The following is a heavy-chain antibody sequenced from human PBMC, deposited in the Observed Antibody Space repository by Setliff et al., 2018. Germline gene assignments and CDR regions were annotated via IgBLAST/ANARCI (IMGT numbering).Heavy chain of an antibody. CDR1: GYTSINYG. CDR3: ARDTHQWDPLYFDS. J-gene: IGHJ4*02. D-gene: IGHD1-26*01. V-gene: IGHV1-18*01. Sequence: GASVKVSCKASGYTSINYGISWVRQAPGQGLEWMGWISGSTDSTNYAQKFRGRVTLTKDTSTNTKYMELRSLRSDDTAMYYCARDTHQWDPLYFDSWGQGTLVTVSS. CDR2: ISGSTDST.